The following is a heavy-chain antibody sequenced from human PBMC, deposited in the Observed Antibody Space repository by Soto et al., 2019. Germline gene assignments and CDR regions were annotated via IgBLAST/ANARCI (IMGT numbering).Heavy chain of an antibody. CDR2: INPNSGGT. V-gene: IGHV1-2*04. D-gene: IGHD5-18*01. Sequence: ASVKVSCKASGYTFTGYYMHWVRQAPGQGLEWMGWINPNSGGTNYAQKFQGWVTMTRDTSISTAYMELSRLRSDDTAVYYCARGGVVSYGSGRQAYYFDYWGQGTLVTVS. CDR3: ARGGVVSYGSGRQAYYFDY. J-gene: IGHJ4*02. CDR1: GYTFTGYY.